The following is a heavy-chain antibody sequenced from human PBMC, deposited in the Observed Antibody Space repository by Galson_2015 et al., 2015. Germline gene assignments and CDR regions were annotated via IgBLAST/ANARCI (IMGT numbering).Heavy chain of an antibody. V-gene: IGHV3-7*01. CDR3: ARGLDWGDYYYYYYMDV. CDR1: GFTFSSYW. D-gene: IGHD7-27*01. Sequence: SLRLSCAASGFTFSSYWMSWVRQAPGKGLEWVANIKQDGSEKYYVDSVKGRFTISRDNAKNSLYLQMNSLRAEDTAVYYCARGLDWGDYYYYYYMDVWGKGTTVTVSS. J-gene: IGHJ6*03. CDR2: IKQDGSEK.